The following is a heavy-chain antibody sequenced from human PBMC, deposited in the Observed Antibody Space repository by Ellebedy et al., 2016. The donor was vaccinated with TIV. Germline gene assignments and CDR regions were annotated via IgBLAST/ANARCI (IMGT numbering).Heavy chain of an antibody. V-gene: IGHV3-9*01. J-gene: IGHJ5*02. CDR3: AKDFKRFGDSLGWFDP. Sequence: GGSLRLSXAASGFTFDDYAMHWVRQAPGKGLEWVSGISWNSGSIGYADSVKGRFTISRDNAKNSLYLQMNSLRAEDTALYYCAKDFKRFGDSLGWFDPWGQGTLVTVSS. D-gene: IGHD3-10*01. CDR1: GFTFDDYA. CDR2: ISWNSGSI.